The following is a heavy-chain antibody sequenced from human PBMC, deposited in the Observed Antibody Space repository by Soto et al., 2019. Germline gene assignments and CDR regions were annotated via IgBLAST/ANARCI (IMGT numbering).Heavy chain of an antibody. CDR2: INPNSGGT. V-gene: IGHV1-2*04. D-gene: IGHD3-10*01. CDR3: ARDGGGTLVRGVTYGMDV. Sequence: QVQLVQSGAEVKKPGASVKVSCKASGYTFTGYYMHWVRQAPGQGLEWMGWINPNSGGTNYAQKFQGWVTMTRDTSISTAYMELRRLRSDDTAVYYCARDGGGTLVRGVTYGMDVWGQGTTVTVSS. CDR1: GYTFTGYY. J-gene: IGHJ6*02.